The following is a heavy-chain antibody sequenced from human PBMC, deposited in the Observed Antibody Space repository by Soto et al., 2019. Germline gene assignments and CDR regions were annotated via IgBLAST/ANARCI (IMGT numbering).Heavy chain of an antibody. Sequence: PGESLKISCKGSGYSFTSYWIGWVRQMPGKGLEWMGIIYPGDSDTRYSPSFQGQVTISADKSISTAYLQWSSLKASDTAMYYCARHGVDYDYIWGSYRGWDYYYYRDVWGKGTTVTVSS. D-gene: IGHD3-16*02. V-gene: IGHV5-51*01. CDR1: GYSFTSYW. J-gene: IGHJ6*03. CDR3: ARHGVDYDYIWGSYRGWDYYYYRDV. CDR2: IYPGDSDT.